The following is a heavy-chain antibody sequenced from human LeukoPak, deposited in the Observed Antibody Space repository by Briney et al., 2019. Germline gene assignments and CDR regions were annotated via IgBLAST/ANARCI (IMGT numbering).Heavy chain of an antibody. CDR1: GFTFKTYA. CDR3: ARPGGGAIRGYLDY. Sequence: GSLRLSCAASGFTFKTYAMHWVRQAPGRGLEWVAVLSSDGDYKYYADSVKGRFTISRDNSKNTVYLQMTSLRSEDTAVYYCARPGGGAIRGYLDYWGQGTLVAVSS. CDR2: LSSDGDYK. V-gene: IGHV3-30*04. J-gene: IGHJ4*02. D-gene: IGHD3-10*01.